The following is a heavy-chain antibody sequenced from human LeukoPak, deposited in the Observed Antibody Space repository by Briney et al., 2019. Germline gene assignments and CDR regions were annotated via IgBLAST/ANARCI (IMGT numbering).Heavy chain of an antibody. J-gene: IGHJ4*02. CDR3: AKDLSGYGSSWSYFDY. CDR2: TSGSGGST. V-gene: IGHV3-23*01. Sequence: GGSLRLSCAASGFTFSSYAMSWVRQAPGKGLEWVSATSGSGGSTYYADSVKGRFTISRDNSKNTLYLQVNSLRAEDTAVYYCAKDLSGYGSSWSYFDYWGQGTLVTVSS. CDR1: GFTFSSYA. D-gene: IGHD6-13*01.